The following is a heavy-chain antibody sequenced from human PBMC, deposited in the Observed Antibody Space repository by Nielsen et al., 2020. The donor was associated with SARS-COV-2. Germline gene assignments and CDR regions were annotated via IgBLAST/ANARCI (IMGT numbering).Heavy chain of an antibody. Sequence: GESLKISCAASGFSFNTFGMSWVRQAPGKGLEWVAIISYDGANEYYAGSVKGRFTISRDNSKNTLYLQMNSLRTEDTAVYYCASPAQGSSGTYYYYGLDVWGQGTTVTVSS. CDR3: ASPAQGSSGTYYYYGLDV. J-gene: IGHJ6*02. V-gene: IGHV3-30*03. D-gene: IGHD1-26*01. CDR1: GFSFNTFG. CDR2: ISYDGANE.